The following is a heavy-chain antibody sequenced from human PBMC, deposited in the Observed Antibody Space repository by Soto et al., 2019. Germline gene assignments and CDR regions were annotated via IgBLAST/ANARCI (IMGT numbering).Heavy chain of an antibody. D-gene: IGHD6-19*01. J-gene: IGHJ4*02. CDR3: ARGFGGGWYYFDY. V-gene: IGHV4-4*07. CDR2: IYTSGST. Sequence: PSETLSLTCTVSGGSISNYYWSWIRQPAGKGLEWIGRIYTSGSTNYNPSLKSRVTMSLDTSKNHFSLKLSSVTAADTAVYYCARGFGGGWYYFDYWGQGTLVTVSS. CDR1: GGSISNYY.